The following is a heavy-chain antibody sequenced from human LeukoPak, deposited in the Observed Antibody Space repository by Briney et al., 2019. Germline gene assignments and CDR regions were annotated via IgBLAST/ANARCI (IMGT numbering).Heavy chain of an antibody. V-gene: IGHV4-38-2*02. Sequence: SETLSLTCTVSGYSISSGYYWGWIRQPPGKGLEWIGSIYHSGSTYYNLSLKSRVTISVDTSKNQFSLKLSSVTAADTAVYYCAPYYDFWAGFDPWGQGTLVTVSS. CDR3: APYYDFWAGFDP. J-gene: IGHJ5*02. CDR2: IYHSGST. CDR1: GYSISSGYY. D-gene: IGHD3-3*01.